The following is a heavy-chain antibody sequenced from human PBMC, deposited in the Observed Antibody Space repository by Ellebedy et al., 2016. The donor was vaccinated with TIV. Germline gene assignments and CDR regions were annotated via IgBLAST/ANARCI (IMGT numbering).Heavy chain of an antibody. CDR2: TANRVNRYIT. J-gene: IGHJ4*02. CDR1: GFTLSDHY. D-gene: IGHD6-19*01. CDR3: ARKHSSNWDDSR. V-gene: IGHV3-72*01. Sequence: GESLKISCVVSGFTLSDHYMDWVRQAPGKGLDWVGRTANRVNRYITEYAASVKGRFTISRDDSKNSLFLQMNSLETEDTAVYYCARKHSSNWDDSRWGQGTLVTVSS.